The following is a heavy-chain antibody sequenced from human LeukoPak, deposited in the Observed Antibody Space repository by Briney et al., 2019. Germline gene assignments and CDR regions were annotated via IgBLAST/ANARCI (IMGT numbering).Heavy chain of an antibody. D-gene: IGHD6-6*01. Sequence: GGSLRLSCAASGFTFSSYWMHWVRQAPGKGLEWVSSISGSSSYIYYADSMKGRFTISRHNAKNSLYLQMNNLSAEDTAIYYCARADSNIAARRVGFDSWGQGTLVTVSS. V-gene: IGHV3-21*06. CDR1: GFTFSSYW. J-gene: IGHJ4*02. CDR3: ARADSNIAARRVGFDS. CDR2: ISGSSSYI.